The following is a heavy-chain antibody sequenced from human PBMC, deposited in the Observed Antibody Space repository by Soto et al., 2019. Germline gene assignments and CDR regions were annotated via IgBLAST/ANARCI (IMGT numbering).Heavy chain of an antibody. V-gene: IGHV4-39*01. Sequence: SETLSLTCTVSGGSISSSSYYWGWIRQPPGKGLEWIGSIYYSGSTYYNPSLKSRVTISVDTSKNQFSLKLSSVTAADTAVYYCARVRGKYYYYYYMDVWGKGTTVTVSS. CDR3: ARVRGKYYYYYYMDV. CDR1: GGSISSSSYY. CDR2: IYYSGST. D-gene: IGHD3-16*01. J-gene: IGHJ6*03.